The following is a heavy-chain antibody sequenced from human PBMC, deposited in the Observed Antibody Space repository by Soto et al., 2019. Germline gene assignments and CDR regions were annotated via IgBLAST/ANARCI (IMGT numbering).Heavy chain of an antibody. CDR2: FDPEDGET. J-gene: IGHJ5*02. D-gene: IGHD2-15*01. V-gene: IGHV1-24*01. CDR1: GYTLTELS. CDR3: ATVLLVLAADFRYNWFDP. Sequence: QVQLVQSGAEVKKPGASVKVSCKVSGYTLTELSMNWVRQAPGKGPERMGGFDPEDGETIYAQKFQGRVTMTEDTTTDTAYLELSRRRSEATAVYYCATVLLVLAADFRYNWFDPWCQGTLVTVAS.